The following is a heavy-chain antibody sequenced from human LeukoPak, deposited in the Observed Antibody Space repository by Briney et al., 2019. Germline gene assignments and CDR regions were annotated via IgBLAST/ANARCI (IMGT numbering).Heavy chain of an antibody. CDR1: GFTFDDYG. Sequence: GGSLRLSCAASGFTFDDYGMHWVRQAPGKGLEWVAFIRYDGSNKYYADSVKGRFTISRDNSKNTPYLQMNGLRAEDTAVYYCAKDSPPVGYYDSSGYPGAFDIWGQGTMVTVSS. V-gene: IGHV3-30*02. D-gene: IGHD3-22*01. CDR2: IRYDGSNK. J-gene: IGHJ3*02. CDR3: AKDSPPVGYYDSSGYPGAFDI.